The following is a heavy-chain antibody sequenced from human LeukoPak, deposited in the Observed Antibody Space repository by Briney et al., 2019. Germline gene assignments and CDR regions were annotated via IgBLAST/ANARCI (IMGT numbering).Heavy chain of an antibody. J-gene: IGHJ5*02. CDR3: ARDFWSGYFGWFDP. Sequence: SETLSLTCTVSGGSISSYYWSWIRQPPGKGLEWIGYIYYSGSTNYNPSLKSRVTISVDTSKNQFSLKLSSVTAADTAVYYCARDFWSGYFGWFDPWGQGTLVTVSS. D-gene: IGHD3-3*01. CDR1: GGSISSYY. V-gene: IGHV4-59*01. CDR2: IYYSGST.